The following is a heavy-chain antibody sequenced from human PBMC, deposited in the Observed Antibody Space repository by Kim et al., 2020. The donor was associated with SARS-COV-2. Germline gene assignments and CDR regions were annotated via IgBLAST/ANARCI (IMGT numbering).Heavy chain of an antibody. CDR3: ARVSRGDTAMVH. Sequence: GGSLRLSCAASGFTVSSNYMSWVRQAPGKGLEWVSVIYSGGSTYYADSVKGRFTISIDNSKNTLYLQINSLRAEDTAVYYCARVSRGDTAMVHWGQGTLVTVSS. CDR1: GFTVSSNY. J-gene: IGHJ4*02. CDR2: IYSGGST. D-gene: IGHD5-18*01. V-gene: IGHV3-53*01.